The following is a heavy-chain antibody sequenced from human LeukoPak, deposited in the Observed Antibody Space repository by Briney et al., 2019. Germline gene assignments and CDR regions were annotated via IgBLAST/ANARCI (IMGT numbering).Heavy chain of an antibody. CDR3: AKDLKYCGGDCYSPFDY. CDR1: GFTFSSYG. D-gene: IGHD2-21*01. Sequence: GGSLRLSCAASGFTFSSYGVHWVRQAPGKGLEWVAFIRYDGSNKYYADSVKGRFTISRDNSKNTLYLQMNSLRAEDTAVYYCAKDLKYCGGDCYSPFDYWGQGTLVTVSS. V-gene: IGHV3-30*02. J-gene: IGHJ4*02. CDR2: IRYDGSNK.